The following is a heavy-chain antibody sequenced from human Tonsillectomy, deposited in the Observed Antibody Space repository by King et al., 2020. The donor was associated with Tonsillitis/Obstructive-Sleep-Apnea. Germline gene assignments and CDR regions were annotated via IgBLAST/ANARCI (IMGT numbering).Heavy chain of an antibody. V-gene: IGHV4-59*01. CDR1: GGSISSYY. D-gene: IGHD3-3*01. CDR3: ARASFGDFWSGYCFDY. Sequence: QLQESGPGLVKPSETLSLTCTVSGGSISSYYWSWIRQPPGKGLEWIGYIYYSGSTNYNPSLKSRVTISVDTSKNQFSLKLSSVTAADTAVYYCARASFGDFWSGYCFDYWGQGTLVTVSS. J-gene: IGHJ4*02. CDR2: IYYSGST.